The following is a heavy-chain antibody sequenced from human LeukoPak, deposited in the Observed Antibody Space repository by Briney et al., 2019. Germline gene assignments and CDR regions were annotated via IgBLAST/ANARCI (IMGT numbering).Heavy chain of an antibody. J-gene: IGHJ6*04. CDR2: IYYSGST. CDR1: GGSVSSGSYY. D-gene: IGHD3-16*01. V-gene: IGHV4-61*01. CDR3: ARASRWDGMDV. Sequence: SETLSLTCTVSGGSVSSGSYYWSWIRQPPGKGLEWIGYIYYSGSTNYNPSLKSRDTISVDTSKNQFSLKLSSVTAADTAVYYCARASRWDGMDVWGKGTTVTVSS.